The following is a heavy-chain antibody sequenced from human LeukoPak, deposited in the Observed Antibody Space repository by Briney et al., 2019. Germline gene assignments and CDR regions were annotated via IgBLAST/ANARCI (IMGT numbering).Heavy chain of an antibody. J-gene: IGHJ4*02. D-gene: IGHD1-26*01. CDR3: ARAVSGSYYWSFDY. CDR2: INHSGST. CDR1: GGSFSGYY. V-gene: IGHV4-34*01. Sequence: SETLSLTCAVYGGSFSGYYWSWIRQPPGKGLEWIGEINHSGSTNYNPSLKSRVTISLDTSKNQFSLKLSSVTAADTAVYYCARAVSGSYYWSFDYWGQGTLVTVSS.